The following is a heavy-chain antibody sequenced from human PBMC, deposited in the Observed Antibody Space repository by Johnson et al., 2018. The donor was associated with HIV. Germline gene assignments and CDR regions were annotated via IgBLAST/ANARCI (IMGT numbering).Heavy chain of an antibody. CDR2: ISYDGSNK. CDR3: ARGAAAAPGGFDI. J-gene: IGHJ3*02. Sequence: QVQLVESGGGVVQPGRSLRLSCAASGFTFSSYGMHWVRQAPGKGLEWVAVISYDGSNKYYADSVKGRFTISRDNSKNTLYLQMNSLRAEDTAVYYCARGAAAAPGGFDIWGQGTVVTVSS. D-gene: IGHD6-13*01. V-gene: IGHV3-30*03. CDR1: GFTFSSYG.